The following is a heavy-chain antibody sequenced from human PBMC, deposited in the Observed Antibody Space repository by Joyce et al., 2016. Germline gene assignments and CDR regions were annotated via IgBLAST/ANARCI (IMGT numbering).Heavy chain of an antibody. Sequence: QVKLVESGGGVVQPGRSLRLSCAASGFTFSGHSMHWVRQAPGKALGWVALISYDVKNTYYGDSMKVRFTISRNNSKNTVSLQVDSLRTEDTAVYYCARDGPKTTWDPGYYFDFWGQGTLVTVSS. CDR1: GFTFSGHS. CDR3: ARDGPKTTWDPGYYFDF. D-gene: IGHD1-14*01. CDR2: ISYDVKNT. V-gene: IGHV3-30*01. J-gene: IGHJ4*02.